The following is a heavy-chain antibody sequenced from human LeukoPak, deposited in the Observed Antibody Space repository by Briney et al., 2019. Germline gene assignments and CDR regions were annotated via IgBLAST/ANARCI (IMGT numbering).Heavy chain of an antibody. V-gene: IGHV3-23*01. CDR1: GFTFSSSG. CDR3: ARDLGSYTSGWYMGFDY. D-gene: IGHD6-19*01. Sequence: GGTLRLSCAASGFTFSSSGMSWVREAPGKGLEWVSTISASGDNTYYADSVKGRFTISRDNSKKKLYLQMNSLRAEDTAVYYCARDLGSYTSGWYMGFDYWGQGTLVTVSS. CDR2: ISASGDNT. J-gene: IGHJ4*02.